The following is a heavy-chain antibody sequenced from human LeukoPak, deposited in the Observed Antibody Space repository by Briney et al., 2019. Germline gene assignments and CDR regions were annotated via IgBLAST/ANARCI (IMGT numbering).Heavy chain of an antibody. Sequence: GGSLRLSCAASGFTFSRNWMHWVRQAPGEGLVWVSRINTDGGSTTYADSVKGRYTISRDNAKNTLYLQMNSLGAEDTAVYYCVRDRDQGGWAFDYWGQGTLVTVSS. V-gene: IGHV3-74*01. CDR2: INTDGGST. J-gene: IGHJ4*02. CDR3: VRDRDQGGWAFDY. D-gene: IGHD6-19*01. CDR1: GFTFSRNW.